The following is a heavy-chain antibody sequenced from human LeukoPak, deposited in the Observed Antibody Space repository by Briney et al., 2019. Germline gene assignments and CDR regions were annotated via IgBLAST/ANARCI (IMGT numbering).Heavy chain of an antibody. V-gene: IGHV4-34*01. CDR3: ARGEPHYYYDSSGYYYP. CDR2: INHSGST. Sequence: SETLSLTCAVYGGSFSGYYWSWIRQPPGKGLEWIGEINHSGSTNYNPSLKSRVTISVDTSKNQCSLKLSSVTAADTAVYYCARGEPHYYYDSSGYYYPWGQGTLVTVSS. D-gene: IGHD3-22*01. CDR1: GGSFSGYY. J-gene: IGHJ5*02.